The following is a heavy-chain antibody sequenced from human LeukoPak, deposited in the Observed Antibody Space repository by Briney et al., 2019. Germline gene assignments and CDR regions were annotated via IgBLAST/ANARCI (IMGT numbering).Heavy chain of an antibody. J-gene: IGHJ4*02. Sequence: PSETLSLTCTVSGGSISSYYWSWIRQPAGKGLEWIGRIYTSGSTNYNPSLKSRVTMAVDTSKNQFAQKLSSVPAADAAVYYCARENISLLWFGELLGYYFDYWGQGTLVTVSS. D-gene: IGHD3-10*01. CDR1: GGSISSYY. CDR2: IYTSGST. CDR3: ARENISLLWFGELLGYYFDY. V-gene: IGHV4-4*07.